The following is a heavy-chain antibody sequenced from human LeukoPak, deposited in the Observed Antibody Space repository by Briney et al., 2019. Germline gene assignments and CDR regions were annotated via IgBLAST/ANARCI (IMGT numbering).Heavy chain of an antibody. CDR2: IIPIFGTA. Sequence: GSSVKVSCKASGGTFSSYAISWVRQARGQGLEWMGGIIPIFGTANYAQKFQGRVAITADKSTSTACMELSSLRSEDTAVYYCAREVESQLLEGIRFDPWGQGTLVTVSS. V-gene: IGHV1-69*06. J-gene: IGHJ5*02. CDR1: GGTFSSYA. D-gene: IGHD2-2*01. CDR3: AREVESQLLEGIRFDP.